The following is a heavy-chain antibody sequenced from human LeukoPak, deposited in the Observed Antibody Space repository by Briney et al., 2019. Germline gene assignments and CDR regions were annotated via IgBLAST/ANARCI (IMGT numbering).Heavy chain of an antibody. CDR1: GFTCSDYS. J-gene: IGHJ6*03. Sequence: GGSLRLSCVASGFTCSDYSMNWVRQAPGKGREWVSYISSIGFTLNYTDSVKGRFTISRDNAKNSLYLKMTSLRAEDTAVYYCARGVPKTSYYYYYMDVWGKGTTVTVSS. CDR3: ARGVPKTSYYYYYMDV. V-gene: IGHV3-48*01. CDR2: ISSIGFTL. D-gene: IGHD4-11*01.